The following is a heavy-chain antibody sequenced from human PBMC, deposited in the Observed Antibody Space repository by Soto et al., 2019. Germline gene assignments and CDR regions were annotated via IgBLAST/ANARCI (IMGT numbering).Heavy chain of an antibody. CDR1: GGSISSGGYY. J-gene: IGHJ6*02. CDR2: IYYSGST. Sequence: QVQLQESGPGLVKPSQTLSLTCTVSGGSISSGGYYWSWIRQHPGKGLEWIGYIYYSGSTYYNPSLKSRVTISVDTSKNQFSLKLSSVTAADTAVYYCARDRQAARSYYYYGMDVWGQGTTVTVSS. D-gene: IGHD6-6*01. V-gene: IGHV4-31*03. CDR3: ARDRQAARSYYYYGMDV.